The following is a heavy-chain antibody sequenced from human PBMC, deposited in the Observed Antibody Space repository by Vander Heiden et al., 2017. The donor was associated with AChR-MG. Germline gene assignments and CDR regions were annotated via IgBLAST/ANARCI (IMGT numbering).Heavy chain of an antibody. V-gene: IGHV3-23*01. CDR3: AKVVAALYYFDY. D-gene: IGHD6-13*01. J-gene: IGHJ4*02. Sequence: EVHLLESGGGLVQPGGSLRLSCAASGCNVSSYAMSWVRQAPGKGLEWVSAISGSGDSTFYADAVKGRLTISRDNSKNTLYLQMNSLRAEDTAVYHCAKVVAALYYFDYWGQGTLVTVSS. CDR1: GCNVSSYA. CDR2: ISGSGDST.